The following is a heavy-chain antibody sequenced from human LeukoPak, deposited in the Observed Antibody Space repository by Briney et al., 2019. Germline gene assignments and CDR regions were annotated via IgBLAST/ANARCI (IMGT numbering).Heavy chain of an antibody. D-gene: IGHD6-19*01. CDR3: ARGSIKKWLVPGSLDY. J-gene: IGHJ4*02. CDR1: GGSISSGTYY. Sequence: SETLSLTCIVSGGSISSGTYYWGWIRQPPGKGLEWIGEINHSGSTNYNPSLKSRVTISVDTSKNQFSLKLSSVTAADTAVYYCARGSIKKWLVPGSLDYWGQGTLVTVSS. V-gene: IGHV4-39*07. CDR2: INHSGST.